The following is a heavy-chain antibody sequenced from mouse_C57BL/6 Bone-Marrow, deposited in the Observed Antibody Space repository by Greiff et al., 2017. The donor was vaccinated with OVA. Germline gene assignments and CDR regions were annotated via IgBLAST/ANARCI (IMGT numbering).Heavy chain of an antibody. CDR2: IDPETGGT. J-gene: IGHJ4*01. V-gene: IGHV1-15*01. Sequence: QVQLKQSGAELVRPGASVTLSCKASGYTFTDYEMHWVKPTPVHGLEWIGAIDPETGGTAYNQKFQGKAILTAAKSSSTAYMELRSLTSEDSAVYYCTRGYSNYYAMEYWGQGTSVTVTS. CDR3: TRGYSNYYAMEY. D-gene: IGHD2-5*01. CDR1: GYTFTDYE.